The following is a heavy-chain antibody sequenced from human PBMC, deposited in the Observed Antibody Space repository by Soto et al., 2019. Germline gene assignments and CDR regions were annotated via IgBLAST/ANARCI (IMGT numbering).Heavy chain of an antibody. CDR3: ARGVLRYYYYGMDV. CDR2: IYISGST. Sequence: QVQLQESGPGLVKPSETLSLTCTVSGDSISSYYWSWLRQPPGRGLEWIGYIYISGSTNYNPSLTGLFTISVDTCKTQFSMKLTSVTAADTAVYDCARGVLRYYYYGMDVWGQGTTVTVSS. J-gene: IGHJ6*02. CDR1: GDSISSYY. V-gene: IGHV4-59*01.